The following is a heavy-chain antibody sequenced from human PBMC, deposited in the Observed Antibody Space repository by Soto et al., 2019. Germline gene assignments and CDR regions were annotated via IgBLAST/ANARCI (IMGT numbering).Heavy chain of an antibody. CDR2: IYYSGST. CDR3: ARDGQLVRGWFDP. V-gene: IGHV4-59*01. Sequence: PSEILSLTCTVSGGSISSYYWSWIRQPPGKGLEWIGYIYYSGSTNYNPSLKSRVTISVDTSKNQFSLKLSSVTAADTAVYYCARDGQLVRGWFDPWGQGTLVTVSS. CDR1: GGSISSYY. D-gene: IGHD6-13*01. J-gene: IGHJ5*02.